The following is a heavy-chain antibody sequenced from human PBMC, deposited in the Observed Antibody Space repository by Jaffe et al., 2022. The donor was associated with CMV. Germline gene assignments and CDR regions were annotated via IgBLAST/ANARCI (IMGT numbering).Heavy chain of an antibody. V-gene: IGHV4-39*01. Sequence: QLQLQESGPGLVKPSETLSLTCTVSGGSISSSSYYWGWIRQPPGKGLEWIGSIYYSGSTYYNPSLKSRVTISVDTSKNQFSLKLSSVTAADTAVYYCARRDFGITMIGRTKRPNKAFDYWGQGTLVTVSS. CDR3: ARRDFGITMIGRTKRPNKAFDY. J-gene: IGHJ4*02. D-gene: IGHD3-22*01. CDR1: GGSISSSSYY. CDR2: IYYSGST.